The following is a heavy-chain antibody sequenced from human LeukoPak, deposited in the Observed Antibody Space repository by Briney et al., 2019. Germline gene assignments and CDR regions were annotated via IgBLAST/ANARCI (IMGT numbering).Heavy chain of an antibody. J-gene: IGHJ3*01. Sequence: GGSLRLSCAASGFTFSNYWMHWVRQAPGKGLVWVSRINRDGSSTDYLDSVKGRFTISRDNARNMLYLQMNSLRAEDTAVYYCARVPYVFDLWGQGTMVTVS. CDR1: GFTFSNYW. CDR3: ARVPYVFDL. V-gene: IGHV3-74*01. CDR2: INRDGSST.